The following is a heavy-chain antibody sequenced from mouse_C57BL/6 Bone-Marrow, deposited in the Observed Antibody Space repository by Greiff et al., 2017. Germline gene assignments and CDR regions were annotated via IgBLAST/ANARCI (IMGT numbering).Heavy chain of an antibody. J-gene: IGHJ1*03. CDR1: GYTFTDYY. Sequence: VQLQQSGPELVKPGASVKISCKASGYTFTDYYINWVKQRPGQGLEWIGWIFPGSGSTYYNEKFKGKATLTVDKSSSTASMLLSNLTSEDSEVYFCAPYYYGSRKGYWYFDVWGTGTTVSGSS. CDR2: IFPGSGST. D-gene: IGHD1-1*01. CDR3: APYYYGSRKGYWYFDV. V-gene: IGHV1-75*01.